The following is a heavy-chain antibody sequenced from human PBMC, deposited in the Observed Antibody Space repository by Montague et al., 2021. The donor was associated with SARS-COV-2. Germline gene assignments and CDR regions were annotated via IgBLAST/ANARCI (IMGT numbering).Heavy chain of an antibody. CDR2: INLGGST. CDR1: GASVSDYY. V-gene: IGHV4-34*01. Sequence: SETLSLTCAVYGASVSDYYWSWIRQPQGTGMEWIGEINLGGSTTNNPSRKSRVTTSVDTSKNQFSLKLTSVTAADTAVYYCARGPRITMLVVVITDIWFDAWGQGTLVTVSS. D-gene: IGHD3-22*01. J-gene: IGHJ5*02. CDR3: ARGPRITMLVVVITDIWFDA.